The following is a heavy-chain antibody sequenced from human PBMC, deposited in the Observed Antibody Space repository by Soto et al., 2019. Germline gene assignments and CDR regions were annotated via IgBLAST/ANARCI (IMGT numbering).Heavy chain of an antibody. V-gene: IGHV1-2*04. CDR2: INPNSGGT. CDR1: GYTFTIYY. Sequence: ASVKVSCKASGYTFTIYYMHWVRQAPGQGLEWMGWINPNSGGTNYAQKFQGWVTMTRDTSISTAYMELSRLRSDDTAVYYCARGGYGDYVSVDWSDPWGQGTLVTVSS. CDR3: ARGGYGDYVSVDWSDP. D-gene: IGHD4-17*01. J-gene: IGHJ5*02.